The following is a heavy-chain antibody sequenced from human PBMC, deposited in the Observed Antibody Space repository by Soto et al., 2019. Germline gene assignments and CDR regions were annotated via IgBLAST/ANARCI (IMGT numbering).Heavy chain of an antibody. V-gene: IGHV5-51*01. CDR1: GYSFTSYC. Sequence: VESLKIACKGSGYSFTSYCIGWVLQRLWKGLEWMGIIYPGDSDTRYSPSFQGQVTISADKSISTAYLQWSSLKASDTAMYYCARLRRGYYGSGSYYTGLSDYGMDVWGQGTTVTVSS. D-gene: IGHD3-10*01. CDR3: ARLRRGYYGSGSYYTGLSDYGMDV. CDR2: IYPGDSDT. J-gene: IGHJ6*02.